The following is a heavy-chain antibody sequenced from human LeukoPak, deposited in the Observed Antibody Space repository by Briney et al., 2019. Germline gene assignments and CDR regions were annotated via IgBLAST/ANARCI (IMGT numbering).Heavy chain of an antibody. CDR1: GGSFSGYY. CDR3: ARGVLGLSSGWRRGYNWFDP. D-gene: IGHD6-25*01. V-gene: IGHV4-34*01. CDR2: INHSGST. Sequence: SVTLSLTCAVYGGSFSGYYWSWIRQPPGKGLEWIGEINHSGSTNYNPSLKSRVTISVDTSKNQFSLKLSSVTAADTAVYYCARGVLGLSSGWRRGYNWFDPWGQGTLVTVSS. J-gene: IGHJ5*02.